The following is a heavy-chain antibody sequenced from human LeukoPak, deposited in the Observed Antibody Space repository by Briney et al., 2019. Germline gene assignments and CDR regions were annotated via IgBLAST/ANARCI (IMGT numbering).Heavy chain of an antibody. CDR2: IYSGGST. J-gene: IGHJ4*02. D-gene: IGHD7-27*01. CDR3: ARANWGHPMYYFDY. Sequence: GGSLRLSCAASGFSVSSNHMSWVRQAPGKGLEWVSIIYSGGSTYYADSVKGRFTISRDNFKNTLYLQMNTLRAQDTGVYYCARANWGHPMYYFDYWGQGTLVTVSS. V-gene: IGHV3-66*01. CDR1: GFSVSSNH.